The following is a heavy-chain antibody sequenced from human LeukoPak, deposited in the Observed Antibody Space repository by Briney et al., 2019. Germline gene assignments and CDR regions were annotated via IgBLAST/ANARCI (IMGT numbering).Heavy chain of an antibody. J-gene: IGHJ6*02. CDR2: INHSGST. V-gene: IGHV4-34*01. CDR3: ARVRGTVTMVRGVITYYYYGMDV. CDR1: GGSFSGYY. D-gene: IGHD3-10*01. Sequence: SETLSLTCAVYGGSFSGYYWSWIRQPPGKGLEWIGEINHSGSTNYNPSLKSRVTISVDTSKNQFSLKLSSVTAADTAVCYCARVRGTVTMVRGVITYYYYGMDVWGQGTTVTVSS.